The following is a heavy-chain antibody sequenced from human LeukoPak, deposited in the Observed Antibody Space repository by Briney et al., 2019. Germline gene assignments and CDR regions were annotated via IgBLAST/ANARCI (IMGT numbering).Heavy chain of an antibody. V-gene: IGHV4-39*01. CDR2: IYYSGST. D-gene: IGHD3-22*01. Sequence: SSETLSLTCTVSGGSISSSSYYWGWIRQPPGKGLEWIGSIYYSGSTYYNPSLKSRVTISVDTSKNQFSLKLSSVTAADTAVYYCARQAAYYDSSGRAFWSQGTLVTVSS. CDR3: ARQAAYYDSSGRAF. J-gene: IGHJ4*02. CDR1: GGSISSSSYY.